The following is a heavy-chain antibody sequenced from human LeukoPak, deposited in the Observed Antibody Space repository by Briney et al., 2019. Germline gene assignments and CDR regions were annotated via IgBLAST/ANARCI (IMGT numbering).Heavy chain of an antibody. D-gene: IGHD6-19*01. V-gene: IGHV3-64D*09. Sequence: AGGSERLSCAASGFTFSSYAMHWVRQAPRKGLEYVSAISSNGGSTYYADSVKGRFTISRDNSKNTLYLQMSSLRAEDTAVYYCVKDYSSGFYYFDYRGQGTLVTVSS. J-gene: IGHJ4*02. CDR2: ISSNGGST. CDR1: GFTFSSYA. CDR3: VKDYSSGFYYFDY.